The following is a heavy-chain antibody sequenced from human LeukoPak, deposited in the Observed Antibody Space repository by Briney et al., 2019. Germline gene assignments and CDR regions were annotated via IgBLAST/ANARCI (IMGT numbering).Heavy chain of an antibody. V-gene: IGHV1-18*01. CDR1: GYTLTELS. J-gene: IGHJ4*02. CDR3: ARTYGSGSYDFDY. Sequence: ASVKVSCKVSGYTLTELSMHGVRQAPGQGLEGMGCISAYNGNTKYAQKLQGRVTMTTDTSKSTAYMELRSLTSDDTAVYYCARTYGSGSYDFDYWGQGTLVTVSS. CDR2: ISAYNGNT. D-gene: IGHD3-10*01.